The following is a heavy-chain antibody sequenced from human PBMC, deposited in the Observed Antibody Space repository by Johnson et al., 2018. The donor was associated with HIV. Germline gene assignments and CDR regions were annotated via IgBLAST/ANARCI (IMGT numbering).Heavy chain of an antibody. CDR1: GFTFSSYG. J-gene: IGHJ3*02. CDR2: IWYDGSNK. D-gene: IGHD3-9*01. V-gene: IGHV3-33*01. Sequence: QVQLVESGGGVVQPGRSLRLSCAASGFTFSSYGMHWVRQAPGKGLEWVAVIWYDGSNKHYADSVKGRFTISRDNSKNTLYLQMNSLRAEDTAVYYCARAWGSRDILTALRGAFDIWGQGTMVTVSS. CDR3: ARAWGSRDILTALRGAFDI.